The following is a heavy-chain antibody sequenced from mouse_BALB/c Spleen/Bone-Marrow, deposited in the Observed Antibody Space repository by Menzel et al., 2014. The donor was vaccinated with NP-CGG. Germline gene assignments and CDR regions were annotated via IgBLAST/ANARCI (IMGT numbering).Heavy chain of an antibody. CDR2: ISNGGGST. CDR1: GFTFSDYY. CDR3: ARQGAYSYFDY. Sequence: EVQLVESGGGLVQPGVSLKLSCATSGFTFSDYYMYWVRQTPEKRLEWVAYISNGGGSTYYPDTVKGRFTISRDNAKNTLYLQMSRLKSEDTAMYYCARQGAYSYFDYWGQGTTLTVSS. J-gene: IGHJ2*01. V-gene: IGHV5-12*02. D-gene: IGHD2-10*01.